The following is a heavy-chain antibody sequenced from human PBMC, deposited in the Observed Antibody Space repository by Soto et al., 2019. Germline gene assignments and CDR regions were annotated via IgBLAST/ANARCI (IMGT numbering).Heavy chain of an antibody. D-gene: IGHD2-15*01. CDR1: GFTLGTYV. CDR2: IRGSGGST. J-gene: IGHJ4*02. CDR3: AKDRKGSYCSGGTCYSFAY. Sequence: EVQLLESGGGLVQPGGSLRLSCAASGFTLGTYVMTWVRQAPGKGLEWVSAIRGSGGSTNYADPVKGRFTISRDNTKNTLYLQLTSRRVEDTAVYYCAKDRKGSYCSGGTCYSFAYWGQGTLVTVPS. V-gene: IGHV3-23*01.